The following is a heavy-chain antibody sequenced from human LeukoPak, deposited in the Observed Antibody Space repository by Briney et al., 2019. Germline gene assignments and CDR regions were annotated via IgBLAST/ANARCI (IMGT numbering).Heavy chain of an antibody. CDR1: GFTFSTYG. CDR3: ARVDYYDSIGYTGYFDY. CDR2: IWYDGSNE. J-gene: IGHJ4*02. V-gene: IGHV3-33*01. D-gene: IGHD3-22*01. Sequence: PGGSLRLSCAASGFTFSTYGMHWVRQAPGKGLEWVAVIWYDGSNEYYADSVKGRFTISRDNSKNTLYLQMNSLRAEDTAVYYCARVDYYDSIGYTGYFDYWGQGTLVTVSS.